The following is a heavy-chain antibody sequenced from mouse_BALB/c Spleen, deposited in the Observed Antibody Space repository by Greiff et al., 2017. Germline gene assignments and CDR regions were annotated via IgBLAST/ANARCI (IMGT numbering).Heavy chain of an antibody. D-gene: IGHD1-1*01. J-gene: IGHJ2*01. CDR2: ISYDGSN. CDR1: GYSITSGYY. CDR3: ARGSYGTLDY. V-gene: IGHV3-6*02. Sequence: VQLQQSGPGLVKPSQSLSLTCSVTGYSITSGYYWNWIRQFPGNKLEWMGYISYDGSNNYNPSLKNRISITRDTSKNQFFLKLNSVTTEDTATYYCARGSYGTLDYWGQGTTLTVSS.